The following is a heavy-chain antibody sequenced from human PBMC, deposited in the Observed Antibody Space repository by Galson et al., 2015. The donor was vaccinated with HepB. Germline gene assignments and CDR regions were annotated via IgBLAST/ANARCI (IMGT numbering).Heavy chain of an antibody. J-gene: IGHJ3*02. CDR2: IDWDDDK. D-gene: IGHD6-19*01. V-gene: IGHV2-70*11. Sequence: PALVKPTQTLTLTCTFSGFSLSTSGMCVSWIRQPPGKALEWLARIDWDDDKYYSTSLKTRLTISKDTSKNQVVLTMTNMDPVDTATYYCARTRIAVAGTGAFDIWGQGTMVTVSS. CDR1: GFSLSTSGMC. CDR3: ARTRIAVAGTGAFDI.